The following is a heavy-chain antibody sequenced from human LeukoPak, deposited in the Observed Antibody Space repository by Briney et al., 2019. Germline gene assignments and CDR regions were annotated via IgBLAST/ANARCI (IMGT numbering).Heavy chain of an antibody. CDR2: IIPILGIA. CDR1: GGTFSSYT. D-gene: IGHD2-2*01. J-gene: IGHJ3*02. V-gene: IGHV1-69*04. Sequence: SVKVSCKASGGTFSSYTISWVRQAPGQGLEWMGRIIPILGIANYAQKFQGRVTITADKSTSTAYMELSRLRSEDTAVYYCARDQRGLYCCSTSCYLGPASNDAFDIWGQGTMVTVSS. CDR3: ARDQRGLYCCSTSCYLGPASNDAFDI.